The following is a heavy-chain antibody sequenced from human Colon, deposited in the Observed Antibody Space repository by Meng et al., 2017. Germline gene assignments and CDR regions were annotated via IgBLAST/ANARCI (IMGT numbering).Heavy chain of an antibody. D-gene: IGHD1-26*01. V-gene: IGHV3-30*18. J-gene: IGHJ4*02. CDR2: TSGDGSIK. CDR3: AKGRDTGSHYVPYFDY. CDR1: GFTFSSYG. Sequence: QVQLVQSGGGVVLPGRSLRLSCAASGFTFSSYGMHWVRQAPGKGLEWVVVTSGDGSIKVYAESVKGRFTISRDNSKNTLFLQMDSLRAEDTAVYYCAKGRDTGSHYVPYFDYWGQGALVTVSS.